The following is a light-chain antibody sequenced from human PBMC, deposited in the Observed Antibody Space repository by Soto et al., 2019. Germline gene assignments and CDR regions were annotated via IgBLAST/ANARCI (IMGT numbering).Light chain of an antibody. CDR3: SSYTSNTIPV. J-gene: IGLJ2*01. CDR2: DVT. V-gene: IGLV2-14*01. CDR1: SSDVGGYNF. Sequence: QSALTQPASVSGSPGQSITISCTGTSSDVGGYNFVSWYQQHPGKVPKLMIYDVTNRPSGVSDRFSGSKPGNTASLTISGLQAEDEADYYCSSYTSNTIPVFGGGTKLTVL.